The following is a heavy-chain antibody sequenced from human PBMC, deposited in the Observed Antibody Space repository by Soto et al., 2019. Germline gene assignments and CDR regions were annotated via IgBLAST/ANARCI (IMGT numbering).Heavy chain of an antibody. Sequence: GASVKVSSKASGGTFSSYTISWVRQAPGQGLEWMGRIIPILGIANYAQKFQGRVTITADKSTSTAYMELSSLRSEDTAVYYCASGVGYRGYEKDYYYYYYMDVWGKGTTVTVSS. J-gene: IGHJ6*03. CDR1: GGTFSSYT. CDR3: ASGVGYRGYEKDYYYYYYMDV. V-gene: IGHV1-69*02. CDR2: IIPILGIA. D-gene: IGHD5-12*01.